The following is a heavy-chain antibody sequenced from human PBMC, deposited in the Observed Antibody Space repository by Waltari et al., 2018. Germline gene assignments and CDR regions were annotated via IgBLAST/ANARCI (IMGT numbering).Heavy chain of an antibody. J-gene: IGHJ4*02. Sequence: EVQLLESGGGLVQPGGSLRLSCAASGFTFSSYAMSWVRQAPGKGLEWVSSIRGNGGSTYYADSVKGRFTISRDNSKNTLYLQMNSLRAEDTAIYYCAEDHGWLHYYWGQGTLVTVSS. D-gene: IGHD5-12*01. CDR1: GFTFSSYA. V-gene: IGHV3-23*01. CDR2: IRGNGGST. CDR3: AEDHGWLHYY.